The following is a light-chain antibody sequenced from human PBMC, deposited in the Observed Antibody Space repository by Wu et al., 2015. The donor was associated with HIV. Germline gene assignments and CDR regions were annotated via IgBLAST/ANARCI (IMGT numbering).Light chain of an antibody. CDR1: QSISTW. Sequence: DIQMTQSPSTLSASVGDRVTITCRASQSISTWLAWYQQKPGKAPKLLIYKASNLESGVPSRFSGSGSGTEFTLTISSLQPDDFATYYCQQYNVYYTFGQGTKLEIK. CDR2: KAS. CDR3: QQYNVYYT. J-gene: IGKJ2*01. V-gene: IGKV1-5*03.